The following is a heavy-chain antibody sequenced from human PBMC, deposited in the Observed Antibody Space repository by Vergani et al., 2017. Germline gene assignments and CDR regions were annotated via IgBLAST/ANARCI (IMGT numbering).Heavy chain of an antibody. Sequence: QVQLVQSGAEVKKPGASVKVSCKASGYTFTSYYMHWVRQAPGQGLEWMGIINPSGGSTSYAQKFQGRVTMTRDTSTSTVYMELSSLRSEDTAVYYFARDSRYCSSTSCYVGRDWFDPWSQGTLVTVSS. J-gene: IGHJ5*02. CDR1: GYTFTSYY. CDR3: ARDSRYCSSTSCYVGRDWFDP. CDR2: INPSGGST. D-gene: IGHD2-2*01. V-gene: IGHV1-46*01.